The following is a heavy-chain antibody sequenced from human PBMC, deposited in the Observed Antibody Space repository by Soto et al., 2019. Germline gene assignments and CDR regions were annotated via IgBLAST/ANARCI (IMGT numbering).Heavy chain of an antibody. CDR3: ACREVAATTYYYYGMDG. J-gene: IGHJ6*02. CDR1: GGTFSSYA. D-gene: IGHD5-12*01. V-gene: IGHV1-69*12. Sequence: QVQLVQSGAEVKKPGSSVKVSCKASGGTFSSYAISWVRQAPGQGLEWMGGIIPIFGTANYEQKFQRRVTITAGESTSTAYMELSSLRSEDTAVYYCACREVAATTYYYYGMDGWGQGTTVTVFS. CDR2: IIPIFGTA.